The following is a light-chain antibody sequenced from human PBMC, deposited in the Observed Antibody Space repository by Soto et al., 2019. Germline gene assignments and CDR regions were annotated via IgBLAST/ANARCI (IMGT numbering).Light chain of an antibody. J-gene: IGKJ1*01. CDR3: QQYGNSAWT. V-gene: IGKV3-20*01. CDR1: QNVRSPY. CDR2: AAS. Sequence: ESVLTQSPGTLSLSPGERATLSCRASQNVRSPYLAWYQQKPGQAPRLLIYAASSRAAGIPDRFSGSGSGTDFTITISRLEPEDFAVYYCQQYGNSAWTFGQGTKVEIK.